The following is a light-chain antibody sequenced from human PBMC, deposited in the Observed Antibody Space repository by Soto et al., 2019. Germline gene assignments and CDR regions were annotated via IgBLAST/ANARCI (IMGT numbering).Light chain of an antibody. J-gene: IGKJ1*01. CDR2: MPS. CDR1: QSISTW. CDR3: QQYNSYPRA. Sequence: DIQMTQSPSILSASVGDRVTITCRASQSISTWLAWYQQKPGKAPKLLIYMPSSLESGVPSRFSGSGSGTEFTLTISSLQPDDFATYYCQQYNSYPRAFGQGTKVDIK. V-gene: IGKV1-5*03.